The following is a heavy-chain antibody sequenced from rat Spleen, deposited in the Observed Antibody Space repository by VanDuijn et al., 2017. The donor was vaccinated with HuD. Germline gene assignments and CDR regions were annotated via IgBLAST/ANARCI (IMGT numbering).Heavy chain of an antibody. CDR2: ISPSGTRT. D-gene: IGHD1-11*01. V-gene: IGHV5-19*01. J-gene: IGHJ2*01. CDR1: GITFSNYG. CDR3: TRAELRRVSPFDY. Sequence: EVQLVESGGGLVQSGGSLKLSCAASGITFSNYGMHWIRQAPTKGLEWVASISPSGTRTSYRDSVKGRFAISRDNAKSTLYLQMNSLRSEDTATYYCTRAELRRVSPFDYWGQGVMVTVSS.